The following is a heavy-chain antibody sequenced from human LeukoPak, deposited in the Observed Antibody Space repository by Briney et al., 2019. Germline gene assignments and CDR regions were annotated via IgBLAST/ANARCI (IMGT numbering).Heavy chain of an antibody. CDR2: IYYSGST. CDR1: GGSISSYY. D-gene: IGHD3-10*01. J-gene: IGHJ5*02. V-gene: IGHV4-59*01. CDR3: AREWSYYYGTGKPLGNWFDP. Sequence: PSETLSLTCTVSGGSISSYYWSWIRQPPGKGLEWIGYIYYSGSTNYNPSLKSRVTISVDTSKNQFSLKLSSVTAADTAVYYCAREWSYYYGTGKPLGNWFDPWGQGTLVTVSS.